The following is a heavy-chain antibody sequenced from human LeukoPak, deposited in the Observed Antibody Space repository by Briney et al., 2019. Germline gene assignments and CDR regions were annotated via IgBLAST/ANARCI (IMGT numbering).Heavy chain of an antibody. D-gene: IGHD4-17*01. J-gene: IGHJ4*02. V-gene: IGHV4-31*03. CDR2: IYYSGST. CDR1: GGSISSGGYY. CDR3: ARENIDYDGDYYFDY. Sequence: PSETLSLTCTVSGGSISSGGYYWSWIHQHPGKGLEWIGYIYYSGSTYYNPSLKSRVTISVDTSKNQFSLKLSSVTAADTAVYYCARENIDYDGDYYFDYWGQGTLVTVSS.